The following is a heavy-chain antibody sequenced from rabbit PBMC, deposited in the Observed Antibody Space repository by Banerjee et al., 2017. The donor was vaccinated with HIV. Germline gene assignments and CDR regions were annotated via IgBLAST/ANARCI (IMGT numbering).Heavy chain of an antibody. V-gene: IGHV1S45*01. CDR3: ARSYISSAYSWDL. CDR1: GFSFSSSYW. CDR2: IYAGSSGST. D-gene: IGHD1-1*01. Sequence: QEQLEESGGDLVKPEGSLTLTCTASGFSFSSSYWICWVRQAPGKGLEWIACIYAGSSGSTYYASWAKGRFTISKTSSTTVTLQMTSLTAADTATYFCARSYISSAYSWDLWGQGTLVTVS. J-gene: IGHJ4*01.